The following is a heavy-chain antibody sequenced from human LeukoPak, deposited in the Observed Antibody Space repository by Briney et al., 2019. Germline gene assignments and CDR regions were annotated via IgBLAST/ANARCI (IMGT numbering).Heavy chain of an antibody. Sequence: SSETLSLTCTVSGGSISSSSYYWGWIRQPPGKGLEWIGSIYYSGSTYYNPSLKSRVTISVDTSKNQFSLKLSSVTAADTAVYYCARQVVWGSYRFPFFDYWGQGTLVTVSS. J-gene: IGHJ4*02. CDR3: ARQVVWGSYRFPFFDY. CDR1: GGSISSSSYY. CDR2: IYYSGST. V-gene: IGHV4-39*01. D-gene: IGHD3-16*02.